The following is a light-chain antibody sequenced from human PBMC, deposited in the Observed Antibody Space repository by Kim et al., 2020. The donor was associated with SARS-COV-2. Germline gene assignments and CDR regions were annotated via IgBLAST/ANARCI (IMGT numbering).Light chain of an antibody. CDR1: QSISID. CDR3: QQRSNWFT. Sequence: EIVLTQSPATLSLSPGERATLSCRASQSISIDLGWYQQKPGQTPRLLIYDASNRARGIPARFSGSGSGTDFTLTISSLEPEDFAVYYCQQRSNWFTFGQGTRLEIK. J-gene: IGKJ5*01. CDR2: DAS. V-gene: IGKV3-11*01.